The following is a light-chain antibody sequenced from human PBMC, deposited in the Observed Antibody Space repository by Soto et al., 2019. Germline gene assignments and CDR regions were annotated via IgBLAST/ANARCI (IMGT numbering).Light chain of an antibody. J-gene: IGKJ2*01. CDR2: SAS. Sequence: MVSQSAAILSLSQEERATLSCRASQSVSVNFAWYQHKPGQAPRPLISSASDRAPGIPARFSGSGSGTDFTLTISRLEPEDFSFYYCRQRSHWIFGPGAK. CDR1: QSVSVN. CDR3: RQRSHWI. V-gene: IGKV3-11*01.